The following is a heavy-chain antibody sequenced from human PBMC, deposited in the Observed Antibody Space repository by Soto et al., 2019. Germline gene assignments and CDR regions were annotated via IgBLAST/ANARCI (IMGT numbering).Heavy chain of an antibody. CDR1: GYTFTGYY. D-gene: IGHD5-18*01. CDR3: AGSYGVGNWFDP. V-gene: IGHV1-2*04. J-gene: IGHJ5*02. Sequence: GVSAKVSCKACGYTFTGYYMYWVRQGPGQGLECMGSINPNSGGTNYAQKFQGWVTMIRDTSISTAYMELSRLRSDDTAVYYCAGSYGVGNWFDPWGQGTLVTVSS. CDR2: INPNSGGT.